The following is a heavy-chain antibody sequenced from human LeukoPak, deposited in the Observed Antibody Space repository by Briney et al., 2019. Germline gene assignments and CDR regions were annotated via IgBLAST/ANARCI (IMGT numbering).Heavy chain of an antibody. CDR3: ARQFVNFWSGYLYGWFDP. CDR1: GGSISSSSYY. CDR2: IYYSGST. D-gene: IGHD3-3*01. V-gene: IGHV4-39*01. Sequence: PSETLSLTCTVSGGSISSSSYYWGWIRQPPGKGLEWIGSIYYSGSTYYNPSLKSRVTISVDTSKNQFSLKLSSVTAADTAVYYCARQFVNFWSGYLYGWFDPWGQGTLVTVSS. J-gene: IGHJ5*02.